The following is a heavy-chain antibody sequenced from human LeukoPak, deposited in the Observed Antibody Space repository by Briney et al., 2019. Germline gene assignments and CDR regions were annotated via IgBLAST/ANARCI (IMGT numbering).Heavy chain of an antibody. D-gene: IGHD6-19*01. CDR2: IYYGGST. CDR3: AREGYSSGWSRAEDFQH. V-gene: IGHV4-59*01. J-gene: IGHJ1*01. CDR1: GGSLSRYY. Sequence: SETLSLTCTLSGGSLSRYYWSCIRHPPGEGLECIGHIYYGGSTNYNPSLKSRVTISVGTSKHQFSLKLSSVTAADTAVYYCAREGYSSGWSRAEDFQHWGQGTLVSVSS.